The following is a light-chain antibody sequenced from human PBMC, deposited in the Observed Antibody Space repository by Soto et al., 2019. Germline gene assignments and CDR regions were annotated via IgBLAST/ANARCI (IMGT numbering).Light chain of an antibody. CDR2: EDD. V-gene: IGLV6-57*02. J-gene: IGLJ2*01. CDR1: SGSIASSY. Sequence: NFMLTQPHSVSESPGKTVTISCTGSSGSIASSYVQWYQQRPGSAPSTVIYEDDQRPSGVPDRFAGSIDSSSNSASLTISGLRTEDEADYYCQSYDDNNVVFGGGTKVTVL. CDR3: QSYDDNNVV.